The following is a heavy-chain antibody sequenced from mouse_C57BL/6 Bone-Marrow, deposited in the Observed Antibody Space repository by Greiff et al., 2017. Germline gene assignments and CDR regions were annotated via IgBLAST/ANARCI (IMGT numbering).Heavy chain of an antibody. CDR2: IDPSDSYT. V-gene: IGHV1-69*01. D-gene: IGHD2-5*01. CDR1: GYTFTSYW. J-gene: IGHJ2*01. CDR3: ARDYSNLDDGDY. Sequence: QVQLQQPGAELVMPGASVKLSCKASGYTFTSYWMPWVKQRPGQGLEWIGEIDPSDSYTNYNQKFKGKSTLTVDKSSNTAYMQLSSLTSEDSAVYEGARDYSNLDDGDYWGQGTTLTVSA.